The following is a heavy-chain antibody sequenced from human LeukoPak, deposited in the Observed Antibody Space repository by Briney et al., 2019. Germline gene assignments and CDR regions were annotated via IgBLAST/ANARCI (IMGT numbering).Heavy chain of an antibody. Sequence: SETLSLTCTVSGGSISSYYWSWIRQPPGKGLEWIGYIYYSGSTNYNPSLKSRVTISVDTSKNQFSLKLSSVTAADTAVYYCARILARQQLVLPWGQGTLVTVSS. V-gene: IGHV4-59*12. CDR3: ARILARQQLVLP. CDR2: IYYSGST. D-gene: IGHD6-13*01. CDR1: GGSISSYY. J-gene: IGHJ5*02.